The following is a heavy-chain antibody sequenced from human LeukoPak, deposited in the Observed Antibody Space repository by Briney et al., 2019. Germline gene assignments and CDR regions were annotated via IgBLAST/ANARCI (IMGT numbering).Heavy chain of an antibody. CDR1: GGTFSSYA. CDR2: IIPIFGTA. Sequence: SVKVSCKASGGTFSSYAISWVRQAPGQGLEWMGGIIPIFGTANYAQKFQGRVTVTTDESTSTAYMELSSLRSEDTAVYYCARDATLLWFGETLGGNFDYWGQGTLVTVSS. V-gene: IGHV1-69*05. D-gene: IGHD3-10*01. J-gene: IGHJ4*02. CDR3: ARDATLLWFGETLGGNFDY.